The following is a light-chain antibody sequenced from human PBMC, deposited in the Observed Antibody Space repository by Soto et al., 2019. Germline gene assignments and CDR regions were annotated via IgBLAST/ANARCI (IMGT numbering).Light chain of an antibody. CDR3: QQYGSSPWT. CDR1: QSVSSTY. J-gene: IGKJ1*01. Sequence: EIVLTQSPGTLSFSPGERATLCCRTSQSVSSTYLAWYQQKPGQAPRLLIYGASTRATGIPDRFSGSGSGTDFTLTISRLEPEDFAVYYCQQYGSSPWTFGQGTTVDIK. V-gene: IGKV3-20*01. CDR2: GAS.